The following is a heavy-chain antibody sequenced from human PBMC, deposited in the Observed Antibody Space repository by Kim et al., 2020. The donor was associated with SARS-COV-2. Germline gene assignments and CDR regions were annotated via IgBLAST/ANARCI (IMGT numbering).Heavy chain of an antibody. V-gene: IGHV1-24*01. CDR3: ATDLGAVALFDY. D-gene: IGHD3-16*01. Sequence: IYAQKFQGRVTMTEDTSTDTAYMELSSLRSEDTAVYYCATDLGAVALFDYWGQGTLVTVSS. J-gene: IGHJ4*02.